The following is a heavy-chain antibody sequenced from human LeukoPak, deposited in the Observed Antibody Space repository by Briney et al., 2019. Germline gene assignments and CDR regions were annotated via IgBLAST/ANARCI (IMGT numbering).Heavy chain of an antibody. CDR2: IYYSGST. J-gene: IGHJ4*02. D-gene: IGHD1-26*01. CDR1: GGSISSYY. V-gene: IGHV4-59*08. CDR3: ASGEWELTS. Sequence: SETLSLTCTVSGGSISSYYWSWIRQPPGKGLEWIGYIYYSGSTNYNPSLKSRVAISVDTSKDQFSLKLSSVTAADRAVYYCASGEWELTSWGQGTLVTVSS.